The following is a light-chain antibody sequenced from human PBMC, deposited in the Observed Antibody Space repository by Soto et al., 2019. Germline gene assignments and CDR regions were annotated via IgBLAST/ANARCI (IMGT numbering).Light chain of an antibody. CDR3: QQYGSSPLT. V-gene: IGKV3-20*01. CDR1: QSVSNIY. J-gene: IGKJ4*01. Sequence: EIVLTQSPGTLSLSPGETATLSCRASQSVSNIYLGWYQQKPGQAPRLLIFDGSSRATGIPDRFSGSGSGTDFTLTISRLEPEDFAVYYCQQYGSSPLTFGGGTKVDIK. CDR2: DGS.